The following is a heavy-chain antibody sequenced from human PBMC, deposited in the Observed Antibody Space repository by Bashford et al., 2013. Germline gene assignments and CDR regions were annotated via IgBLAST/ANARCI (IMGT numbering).Heavy chain of an antibody. D-gene: IGHD1-7*01. J-gene: IGHJ5*02. Sequence: SSETLSLTCAVSGGSISSSNWWSWVRQPPGKGLEWIGEIYHSGSTNYNPSLKSRVTISVDKSKNQFSLKLSSVTAADTAVYYCARDRTGTNLDWFDPWGQGTLVTVSS. CDR3: ARDRTGTNLDWFDP. CDR1: GGSISSSNW. V-gene: IGHV4-4*02. CDR2: IYHSGST.